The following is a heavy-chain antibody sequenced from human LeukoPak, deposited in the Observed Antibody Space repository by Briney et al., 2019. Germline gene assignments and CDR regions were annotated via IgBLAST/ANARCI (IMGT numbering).Heavy chain of an antibody. Sequence: SQTLSLTCTVSGGSISSGGYYWSWSRQHRGRGLEWIEYIYYSGSTYYNPSLKSRVTISVDTSKNQFSLKLSSVTAADTAVYYCARDRIGTYYYDQWGQGTLVTVSS. J-gene: IGHJ4*02. V-gene: IGHV4-31*03. CDR3: ARDRIGTYYYDQ. CDR1: GGSISSGGYY. D-gene: IGHD1-1*01. CDR2: IYYSGST.